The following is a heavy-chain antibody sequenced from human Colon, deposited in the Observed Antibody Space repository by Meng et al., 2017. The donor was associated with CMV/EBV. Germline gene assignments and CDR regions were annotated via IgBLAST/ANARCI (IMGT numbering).Heavy chain of an antibody. CDR2: ISTSIGN. D-gene: IGHD1-7*01. J-gene: IGHJ4*02. V-gene: IGHV1-18*01. Sequence: ASVKVSCKASGYTVSSYGISWVRQAPGQGLEWMGCISTSIGNQYAKKFQGRVIMTTDSPTNTAYLEVMSLTFEDTAVYYCVRGAWNSRGCFDHWGQGALVTVSS. CDR3: VRGAWNSRGCFDH. CDR1: GYTVSSYG.